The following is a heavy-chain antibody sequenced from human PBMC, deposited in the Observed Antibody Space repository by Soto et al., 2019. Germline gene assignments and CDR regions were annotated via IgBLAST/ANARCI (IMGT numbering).Heavy chain of an antibody. CDR3: ARMGTYYYDSSGYYYDY. Sequence: QVQLVQSGAEVKKPGSSVKVSCKASGGTFSSYTISWVRQAPGQGLEWMGRIIPILGIANYAQKFQGRVTITADKSTSTVYMELSSLRSEDTAVYYCARMGTYYYDSSGYYYDYWGQGTLVTVSS. CDR1: GGTFSSYT. D-gene: IGHD3-22*01. V-gene: IGHV1-69*02. CDR2: IIPILGIA. J-gene: IGHJ4*02.